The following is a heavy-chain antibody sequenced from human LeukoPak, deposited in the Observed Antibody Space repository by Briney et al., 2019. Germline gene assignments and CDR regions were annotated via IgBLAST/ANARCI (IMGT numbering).Heavy chain of an antibody. CDR1: GASISSGGSY. CDR2: ISNSEST. J-gene: IGHJ4*02. D-gene: IGHD3-10*01. V-gene: IGHV4-31*03. CDR3: ARGVLSGYFDY. Sequence: SPTLSLTCTVSGASISSGGSYWGWLHEHPGKGLEWIGYISNSESTYYSPTLKSRVTISVHTSKNQFSLTLSAVTTADTAVDYCARGVLSGYFDYWGQGTLVTVSS.